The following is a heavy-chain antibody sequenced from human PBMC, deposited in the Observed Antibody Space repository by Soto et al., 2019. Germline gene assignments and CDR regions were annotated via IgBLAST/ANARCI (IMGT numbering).Heavy chain of an antibody. D-gene: IGHD2-2*01. J-gene: IGHJ4*02. CDR1: GFSFRNYA. V-gene: IGHV3-30-3*01. Sequence: QVQLVESGGGLVQPGRSLRLSCAASGFSFRNYAMHWVRQDPGKGLEWVAVISYDSTGKYYADSVRGRFTVSRDNAQNILLLKINNLRTEYTGRYYCTRVADFRYCSSDNCDPDYWWQGTLVTVSS. CDR2: ISYDSTGK. CDR3: TRVADFRYCSSDNCDPDY.